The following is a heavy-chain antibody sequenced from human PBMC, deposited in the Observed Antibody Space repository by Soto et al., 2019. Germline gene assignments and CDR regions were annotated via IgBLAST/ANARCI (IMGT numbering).Heavy chain of an antibody. CDR2: IYYSGST. V-gene: IGHV4-39*01. CDR3: ARGTFNYYYGMDV. CDR1: GGSISSSSYY. Sequence: SETLSLTCTVSGGSISSSSYYWGWIRQPPGKGLEWIGSIYYSGSTYYNPSLKSRVTISVDTSKNQFSLKLSSVTAADSAVYYCARGTFNYYYGMDVWGQGTTVTVSS. D-gene: IGHD1-1*01. J-gene: IGHJ6*02.